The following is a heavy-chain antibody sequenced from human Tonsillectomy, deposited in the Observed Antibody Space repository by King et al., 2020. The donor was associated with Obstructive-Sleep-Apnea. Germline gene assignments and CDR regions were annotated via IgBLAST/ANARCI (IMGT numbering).Heavy chain of an antibody. V-gene: IGHV4-39*01. J-gene: IGHJ4*02. CDR1: GDSLISSSYY. D-gene: IGHD1-14*01. CDR3: ATHTTAWRPVDS. CDR2: IYYRVST. Sequence: QLQESGPGLVKPSETLSLTCTVSGDSLISSSYYWGWIRQPPGKGLEWIGGIYYRVSTYYNPSLKSRVTISVGTSKNQFSLKLGSVTAADTAVYYCATHTTAWRPVDSWGQGTLVTVSS.